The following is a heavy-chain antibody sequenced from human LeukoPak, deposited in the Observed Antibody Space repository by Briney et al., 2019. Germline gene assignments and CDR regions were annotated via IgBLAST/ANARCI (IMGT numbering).Heavy chain of an antibody. CDR2: INPNSGGT. Sequence: ASVKVSCTASGYTFTGYYMHWVRQAPGQGLEWMGWINPNSGGTNYAQKFQGRVTMTRDTSISTAYMELSRLRSDDTAVYYCAREEGGVLLWFGELLRAPDAFDIWGQGTMVTVSS. CDR3: AREEGGVLLWFGELLRAPDAFDI. V-gene: IGHV1-2*02. D-gene: IGHD3-10*01. CDR1: GYTFTGYY. J-gene: IGHJ3*02.